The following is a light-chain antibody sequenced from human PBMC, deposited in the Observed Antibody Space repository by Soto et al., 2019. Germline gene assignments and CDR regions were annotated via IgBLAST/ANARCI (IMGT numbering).Light chain of an antibody. CDR2: LGS. CDR1: QSLLHSNGYNY. CDR3: MQALQTAIT. Sequence: DIVMTQSPLSLPVTPGEPASISCRSSQSLLHSNGYNYLDWYLQKPGQSPQLLIYLGSNRASGVPDRFSGSGSGTDFTLKISRVEAEDVGVYYCMQALQTAITFVQGTRREIK. V-gene: IGKV2-28*01. J-gene: IGKJ5*01.